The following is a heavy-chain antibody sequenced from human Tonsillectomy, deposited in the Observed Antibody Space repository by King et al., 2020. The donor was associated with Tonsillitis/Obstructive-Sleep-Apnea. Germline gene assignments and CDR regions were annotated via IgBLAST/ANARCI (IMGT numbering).Heavy chain of an antibody. D-gene: IGHD3-10*01. Sequence: QLVQSGGGLVQPGRSLRLSCAASGFTFDDYAMHWVRQAPGKGLEWVSGISLNSGRIDYADSVKGRFTISRHNAKNSLYLQMNSLRPEDTALYYCTKAGGPDFYYYMDVWGKGTTVTVSS. CDR2: ISLNSGRI. CDR3: TKAGGPDFYYYMDV. J-gene: IGHJ6*03. V-gene: IGHV3-9*01. CDR1: GFTFDDYA.